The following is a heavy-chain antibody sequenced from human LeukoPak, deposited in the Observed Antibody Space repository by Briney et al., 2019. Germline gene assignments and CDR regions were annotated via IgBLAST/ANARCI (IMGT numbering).Heavy chain of an antibody. J-gene: IGHJ4*02. Sequence: ASVKVSCKASGYTFTTHDINWVRQATGQGLEWMGIINPSGGSTSYAQKFQGRVTMTRDTSTSTVYMELSSLRSEDTAVYYCARAYDFPDYWGQGTLVTVSS. CDR2: INPSGGST. CDR1: GYTFTTHD. D-gene: IGHD3-3*01. CDR3: ARAYDFPDY. V-gene: IGHV1-46*01.